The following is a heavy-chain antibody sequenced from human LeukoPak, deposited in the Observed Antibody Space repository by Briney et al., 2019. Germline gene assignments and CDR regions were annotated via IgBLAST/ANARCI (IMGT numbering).Heavy chain of an antibody. V-gene: IGHV4-34*01. Sequence: GSLRLSCAASGFTFSSYGMDWIRQPPGKGLEWIGEINHSGSTNYNPSLKSRVTISVDTSKNQFSLKLSSVTAADTAVYYCARGRGTDAFDIWGQGTMVTVSS. CDR2: INHSGST. CDR1: GFTFSSYG. J-gene: IGHJ3*02. D-gene: IGHD1-1*01. CDR3: ARGRGTDAFDI.